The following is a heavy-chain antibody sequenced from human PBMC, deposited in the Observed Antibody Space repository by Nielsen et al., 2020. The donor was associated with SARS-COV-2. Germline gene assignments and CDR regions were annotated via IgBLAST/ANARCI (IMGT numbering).Heavy chain of an antibody. V-gene: IGHV3-73*01. CDR3: TRVNPTSGSWFDAFDI. D-gene: IGHD1-26*01. CDR2: IRSKTNDYAT. CDR1: GFSFSDSS. J-gene: IGHJ3*02. Sequence: GESLKISCAASGFSFSDSSMHWVRQASGKGLEWLGRIRSKTNDYATEYPASLKGRFIISRDDSKNTAYLLMNSLKIDDTAMYYCTRVNPTSGSWFDAFDIWDQGTPVTVSS.